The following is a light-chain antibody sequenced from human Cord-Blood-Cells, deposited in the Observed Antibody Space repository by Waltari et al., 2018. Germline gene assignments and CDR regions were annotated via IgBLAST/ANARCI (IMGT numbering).Light chain of an antibody. Sequence: QSALTQPASVSGSPGQSITISCTGTSSDVGGYNYVSWYQQHPSKAPKLIIYDVSNRPSGVANRFSGSKSGNPASLTISGLQAEDEADYYCSSYTSSSTWVFGGGTKLTVL. V-gene: IGLV2-14*03. CDR2: DVS. J-gene: IGLJ3*02. CDR1: SSDVGGYNY. CDR3: SSYTSSSTWV.